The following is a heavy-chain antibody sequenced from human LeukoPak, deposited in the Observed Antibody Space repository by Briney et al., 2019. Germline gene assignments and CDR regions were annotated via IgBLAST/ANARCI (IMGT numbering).Heavy chain of an antibody. CDR3: ARGIASLNWFDP. CDR2: IISSSTYI. V-gene: IGHV3-21*01. J-gene: IGHJ5*02. CDR1: GFTFSSYS. D-gene: IGHD6-13*01. Sequence: GGSLRLSCAASGFTFSSYSMTWVRQAPGKGLEWVSSIISSSTYIYYADSVKGRFTISRDNAKNSLYLRMNSLRADDTAVYYCARGIASLNWFDPWGQGTLVTVSS.